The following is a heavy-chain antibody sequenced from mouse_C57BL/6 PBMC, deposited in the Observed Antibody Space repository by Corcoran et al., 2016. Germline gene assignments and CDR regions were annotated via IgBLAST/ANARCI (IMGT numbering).Heavy chain of an antibody. CDR3: ARRLPYAMDY. D-gene: IGHD6-1*01. CDR1: GYTFTSYG. V-gene: IGHV1-81*01. J-gene: IGHJ4*01. Sequence: QVQLQQSGAELARPGASVKLSCKASGYTFTSYGISWVKQRTGQGLEWIGEIYPRSGNTYYNAKFKGKATLTADKSSSTAYMELRSLTSEDSAVYFCARRLPYAMDYWGQGTSVTVSS. CDR2: IYPRSGNT.